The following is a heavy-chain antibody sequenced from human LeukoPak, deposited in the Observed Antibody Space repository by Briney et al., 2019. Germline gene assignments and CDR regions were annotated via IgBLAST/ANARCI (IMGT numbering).Heavy chain of an antibody. D-gene: IGHD1-7*01. J-gene: IGHJ4*02. CDR1: GFTFSSYG. Sequence: PGGSLRLSCAASGFTFSSYGMHWVRQAPGKGLEWVAFIRYDGSNKYYADSVKGRFTISRDNSKNTLYLQMNSLRAEDTAVYYCAKLELLNAVKYYFDYWGQGTLVTVSS. CDR2: IRYDGSNK. V-gene: IGHV3-30*02. CDR3: AKLELLNAVKYYFDY.